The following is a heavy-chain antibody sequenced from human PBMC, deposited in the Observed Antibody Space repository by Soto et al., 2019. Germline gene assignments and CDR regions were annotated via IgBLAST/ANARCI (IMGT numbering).Heavy chain of an antibody. CDR3: ARACSGGSCYSVNWFDP. CDR1: GYTFTSYD. J-gene: IGHJ5*02. CDR2: MNPNSGNA. D-gene: IGHD2-15*01. V-gene: IGHV1-8*01. Sequence: QVQLVQSGAEVKKPGASVKVSCKASGYTFTSYDINWVRQATGQGLEWMGWMNPNSGNAGNAQKFQGRVTRTRDTSITTAYMELRSLRSEDTAVYYCARACSGGSCYSVNWFDPWGQGTLVTVSS.